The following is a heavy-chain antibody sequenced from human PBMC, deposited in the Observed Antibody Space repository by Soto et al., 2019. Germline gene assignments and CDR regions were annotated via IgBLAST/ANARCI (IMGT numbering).Heavy chain of an antibody. CDR3: ARDVTSHGPRGYSSAWYGWFDP. J-gene: IGHJ5*02. Sequence: EVQLLESGGGLVQLGGSLRLSCAASGFTFSSHVMSWVRQAPGKGLEWVSAASARNTNTYYADSVRGRSTISRDNSKSTVYLQLDSLRVEDTAVYHCARDVTSHGPRGYSSAWYGWFDPWGQGTLVVVSS. V-gene: IGHV3-23*01. CDR2: ASARNTNT. CDR1: GFTFSSHV. D-gene: IGHD6-19*01.